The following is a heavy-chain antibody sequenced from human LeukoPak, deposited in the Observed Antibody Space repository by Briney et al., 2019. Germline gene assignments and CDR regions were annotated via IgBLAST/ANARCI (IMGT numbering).Heavy chain of an antibody. CDR2: IYYSGST. CDR3: ARLSRGYSYGYGFDY. CDR1: GGSISSSSYY. J-gene: IGHJ4*02. D-gene: IGHD5-18*01. V-gene: IGHV4-39*01. Sequence: SETLSLTCTVSGGSISSSSYYWGWIRQPPGKGLEWIGSIYYSGSTYYNPSLKSRVTISVDTSKNQLSLKLSSVTAADTAVYYCARLSRGYSYGYGFDYWGQGTLVTVSS.